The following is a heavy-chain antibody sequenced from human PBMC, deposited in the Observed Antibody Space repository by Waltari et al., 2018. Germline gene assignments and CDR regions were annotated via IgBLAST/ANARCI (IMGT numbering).Heavy chain of an antibody. CDR3: AKDGNRGSRSLDP. V-gene: IGHV3-74*01. D-gene: IGHD1-26*01. Sequence: EVQVVESGGGLVQPGGSLRLSCAASGFTFSAYWMHWVRQVPGKGLLWISRINPDGSETSYADSVKGRFTISRDNAKNTVLLEMSSLKAEDTAIYYCAKDGNRGSRSLDPWGQGTLVTVSS. CDR1: GFTFSAYW. J-gene: IGHJ5*02. CDR2: INPDGSET.